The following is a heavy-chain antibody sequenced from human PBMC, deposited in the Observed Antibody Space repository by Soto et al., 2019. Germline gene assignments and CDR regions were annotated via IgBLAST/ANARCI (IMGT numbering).Heavy chain of an antibody. CDR1: GFTFNSHI. CDR3: ARESEDLTSNFDY. V-gene: IGHV3-30-3*01. J-gene: IGHJ4*02. Sequence: PGGSLRLSCVASGFTFNSHIMHWVRQARGKGLEWVAVISNDGNNKYYADSVRGRFTISRDNAKNSLYLEMNSLRAEDTAVYYCARESEDLTSNFDYWGQGTLVTVSS. CDR2: ISNDGNNK.